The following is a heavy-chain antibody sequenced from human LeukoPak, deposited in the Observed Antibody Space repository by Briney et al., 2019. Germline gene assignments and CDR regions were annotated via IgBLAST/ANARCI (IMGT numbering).Heavy chain of an antibody. CDR1: GFTFSSYE. Sequence: GGSLRLSCAASGFTFSSYEMNWVRQAPGKGLEWVSYISASGTTIYYADSVKGRFTMSRDNAKNSLYLQMNSLRAEDTAVYYCARDPTSYIDGFLDYWGQGTLVTVSS. CDR3: ARDPTSYIDGFLDY. D-gene: IGHD5-18*01. J-gene: IGHJ4*02. CDR2: ISASGTTI. V-gene: IGHV3-48*03.